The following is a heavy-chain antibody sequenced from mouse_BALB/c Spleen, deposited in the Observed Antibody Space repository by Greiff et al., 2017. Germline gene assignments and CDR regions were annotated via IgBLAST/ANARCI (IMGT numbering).Heavy chain of an antibody. J-gene: IGHJ3*01. CDR2: ICRGGST. CDR3: YNSKFAY. V-gene: IGHV2-5-1*01. CDR1: GFSLTSYG. D-gene: IGHD2-5*01. Sequence: VQLQQSGPSLVQPSQSLSITCTASGFSLTSYGVHWVRQSPGKGLEWLGAICRGGSTDYNAAFMSRLSISNDNSKSHVCFKMNSLQAVDTAIYYCYNSKFAYWGQGTLVTVSA.